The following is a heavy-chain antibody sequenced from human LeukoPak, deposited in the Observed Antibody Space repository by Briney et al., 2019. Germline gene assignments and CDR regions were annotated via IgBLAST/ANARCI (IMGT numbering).Heavy chain of an antibody. CDR2: IRSKANTYAT. CDR3: SAAVGTDFYDYGMDV. V-gene: IGHV3-73*01. D-gene: IGHD6-13*01. Sequence: PGGSLRLSCAASGFTFSGSAMHWVRQASGKGLEWVGRIRSKANTYATAYAASVKGRFTIPRDDSKNTAYLQLNSLKTEDTAVYYCSAAVGTDFYDYGMDVWGQGATVTVSS. CDR1: GFTFSGSA. J-gene: IGHJ6*02.